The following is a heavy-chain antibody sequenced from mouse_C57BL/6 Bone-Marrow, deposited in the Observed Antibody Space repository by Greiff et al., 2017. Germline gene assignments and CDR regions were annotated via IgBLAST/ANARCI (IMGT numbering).Heavy chain of an antibody. CDR1: GYSFTDYN. Sequence: VQLQQSGPELVKPGASVKISCKASGYSFTDYNMNWVKQSNGKSLEWIGVINPNYGTTSYNQKFKGKATLTVDQSSSTAYIQLNSLTSDNSAVYYGARGYDYDYAMDYWGQGTSGTVSS. CDR3: ARGYDYDYAMDY. V-gene: IGHV1-39*01. CDR2: INPNYGTT. J-gene: IGHJ4*01. D-gene: IGHD2-4*01.